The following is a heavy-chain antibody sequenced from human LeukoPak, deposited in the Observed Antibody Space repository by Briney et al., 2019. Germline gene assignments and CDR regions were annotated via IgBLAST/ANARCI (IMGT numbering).Heavy chain of an antibody. D-gene: IGHD3-10*01. CDR2: IYGGGST. CDR3: AIEEGAYYGSGTYFDY. Sequence: GGSLRLSCAASGFTFNQYAMSWVRQAPGKGLEWVSVIYGGGSTYYADSVKGRFAISRDNSKNTLFLHMNSLRAEDTAVYYCAIEEGAYYGSGTYFDYWGQGTLVTVSS. J-gene: IGHJ4*02. V-gene: IGHV3-66*01. CDR1: GFTFNQYA.